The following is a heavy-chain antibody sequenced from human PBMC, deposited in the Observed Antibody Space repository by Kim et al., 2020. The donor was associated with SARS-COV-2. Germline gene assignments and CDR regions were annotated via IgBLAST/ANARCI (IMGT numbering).Heavy chain of an antibody. CDR2: IAYDGSYQ. Sequence: GGSLRLSCAASGFSFNNYAMLWVRQAPGKGLEWVALIAYDGSYQYYADSGKGRFTISRDSSENTLYLQMNSMRPDDTAIYYCAREIRGFYPAYWGQGTRVTVSS. CDR3: AREIRGFYPAY. D-gene: IGHD3-16*02. V-gene: IGHV3-30*04. J-gene: IGHJ4*02. CDR1: GFSFNNYA.